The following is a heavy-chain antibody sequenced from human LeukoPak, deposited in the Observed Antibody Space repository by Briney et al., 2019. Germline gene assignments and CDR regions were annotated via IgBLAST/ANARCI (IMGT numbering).Heavy chain of an antibody. CDR3: AKDGGSSPYYFDY. J-gene: IGHJ4*02. Sequence: GASLRLSCVASGFTFSSYAMSWVRQAPGKGLEWVSAISGSGGSTYYADSVKGRFTISRDNSKNTLYLQMNSLRAEDTAVYYCAKDGGSSPYYFDYWGQGTLVTVSS. CDR2: ISGSGGST. CDR1: GFTFSSYA. D-gene: IGHD1-26*01. V-gene: IGHV3-23*01.